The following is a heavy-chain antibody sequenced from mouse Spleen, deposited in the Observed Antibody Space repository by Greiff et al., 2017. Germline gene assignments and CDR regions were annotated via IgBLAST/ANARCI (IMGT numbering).Heavy chain of an antibody. V-gene: IGHV1-5*01. J-gene: IGHJ3*01. Sequence: EVQLQQSGTVLARPGASVKMSCKTSGYTFTSYWMHWVKQRPGQGLEWIGAIYPGNSDTSYNQKFKGKAKLTAVTSASTAYMELSSLTNEDSAVYYCTRGVYYDYDRDPFAYWGQGTLVTVS. D-gene: IGHD2-4*01. CDR3: TRGVYYDYDRDPFAY. CDR2: IYPGNSDT. CDR1: GYTFTSYW.